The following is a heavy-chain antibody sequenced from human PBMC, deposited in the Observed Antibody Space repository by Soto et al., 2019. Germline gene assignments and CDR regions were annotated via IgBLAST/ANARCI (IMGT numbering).Heavy chain of an antibody. V-gene: IGHV1-8*02. Sequence: GASVKVSCKASGYTFTNYDINWVRQATGQGLEWMGWMSPNSGKTGYAQKFQGRVTMTRNTSISTAYMELSSLTSEDTALYSCARVSVDYYFDSWGQGTLVTVSS. J-gene: IGHJ4*02. CDR1: GYTFTNYD. CDR3: ARVSVDYYFDS. D-gene: IGHD3-10*01. CDR2: MSPNSGKT.